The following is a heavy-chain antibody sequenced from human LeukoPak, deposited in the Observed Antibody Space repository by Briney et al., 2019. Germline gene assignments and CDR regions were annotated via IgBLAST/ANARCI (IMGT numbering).Heavy chain of an antibody. CDR2: IYYSGSP. CDR3: ARVAPDYYYGMDA. Sequence: SETLSLTCTVSGGSISSYYWSWIRQPPGKGLEWIGYIYYSGSPNYNPSLKSRVTISVDTSKNQFSLKLSSVTAADTAVYYCARVAPDYYYGMDAWGQGSTVTVSS. V-gene: IGHV4-59*01. J-gene: IGHJ6*02. CDR1: GGSISSYY. D-gene: IGHD2-15*01.